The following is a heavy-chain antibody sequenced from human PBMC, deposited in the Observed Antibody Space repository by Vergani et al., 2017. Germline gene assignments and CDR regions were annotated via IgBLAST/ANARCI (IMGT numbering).Heavy chain of an antibody. CDR2: ISAYNGNT. V-gene: IGHV1-18*01. D-gene: IGHD2-15*01. CDR3: ARDLIENDTYRRSCY. CDR1: GYTFSTYG. J-gene: IGHJ1*01. Sequence: QVQLVQSGAEVKKPGASVKVSCKASGYTFSTYGISWVRQAPGQGLEWMGWISAYNGNTNYPEKFQGRLTMTTDTSTRTAYMEMRSLRSDDTAVYYCARDLIENDTYRRSCYWGPGTLVTVSS.